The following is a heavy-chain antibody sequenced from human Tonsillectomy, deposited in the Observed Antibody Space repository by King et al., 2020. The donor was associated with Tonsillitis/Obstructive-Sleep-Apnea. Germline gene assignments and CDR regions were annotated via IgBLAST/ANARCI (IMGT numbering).Heavy chain of an antibody. V-gene: IGHV3-11*05. CDR2: ISSSRSYT. CDR3: ARVPGRAFDI. Sequence: QVQLVESGGGLVKPGGSLRLSCAASGFTVSDYDMSWIRQAPGKGLEWVSYISSSRSYTKDADSVKGRFTISRDNAKNSLYLQMNSLSAEDTAVYYCARVPGRAFDIWGQGTMVTVSS. J-gene: IGHJ3*02. CDR1: GFTVSDYD.